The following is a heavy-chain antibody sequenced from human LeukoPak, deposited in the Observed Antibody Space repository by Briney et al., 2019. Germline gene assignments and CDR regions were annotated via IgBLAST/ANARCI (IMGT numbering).Heavy chain of an antibody. CDR1: GGSFSGDF. CDR2: INHGGST. D-gene: IGHD5-18*01. V-gene: IGHV4-34*01. J-gene: IGHJ6*03. Sequence: PSETLSLTCAVYGGSFSGDFWSWIRQSPGKGLEWIGEINHGGSTTYNPSLQSRVTMSVDTSKNQFSLKLSSVTAADTAVYYCARARGYSYGYSPYYYYYIDVWGKGTTVTVSS. CDR3: ARARGYSYGYSPYYYYYIDV.